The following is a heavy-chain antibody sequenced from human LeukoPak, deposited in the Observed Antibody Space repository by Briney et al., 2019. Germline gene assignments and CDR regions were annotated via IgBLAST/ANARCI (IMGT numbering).Heavy chain of an antibody. CDR1: GFTFSSYA. CDR3: ARELFGSGSCPDY. V-gene: IGHV3-33*01. Sequence: PGTSLRLSCTAPGFTFSSYAIHSIRQARGKGLELVALVWHDGSNKYYTEAVKGRFTISRNNSKNTVYLQINSLRAEDTAVYYCARELFGSGSCPDYWGQGTRVTVSS. J-gene: IGHJ4*02. CDR2: VWHDGSNK. D-gene: IGHD3-10*01.